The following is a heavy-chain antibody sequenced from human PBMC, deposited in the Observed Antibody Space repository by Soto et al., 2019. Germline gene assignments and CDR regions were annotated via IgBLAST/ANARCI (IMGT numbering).Heavy chain of an antibody. CDR3: ASWFDSSSSVEDY. Sequence: GGSLRLSCAASGFTFSSYGMHWVRQAPGKGLEWVAVIWYDGSNKYYADSVKGRFTISRDNSKNTLYLQMNSLRAEDTAVYYCASWFDSSSSVEDYWGQGTLVTVSS. CDR2: IWYDGSNK. J-gene: IGHJ4*02. V-gene: IGHV3-33*01. CDR1: GFTFSSYG. D-gene: IGHD6-6*01.